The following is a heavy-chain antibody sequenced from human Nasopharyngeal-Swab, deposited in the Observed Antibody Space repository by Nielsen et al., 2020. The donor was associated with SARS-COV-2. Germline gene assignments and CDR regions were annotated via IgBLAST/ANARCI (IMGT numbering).Heavy chain of an antibody. Sequence: SETLSLTCTVSGGSIGSSSYYWGWIRQPPGKGLEWIGSIYYSGSTYYNPSLKSRVTISVDTSKNQFSLKLSSVTAADTAVYYCARMSIAAAGTGSYWGQGTLVTVSS. CDR3: ARMSIAAAGTGSY. V-gene: IGHV4-39*01. D-gene: IGHD6-13*01. J-gene: IGHJ4*02. CDR1: GGSIGSSSYY. CDR2: IYYSGST.